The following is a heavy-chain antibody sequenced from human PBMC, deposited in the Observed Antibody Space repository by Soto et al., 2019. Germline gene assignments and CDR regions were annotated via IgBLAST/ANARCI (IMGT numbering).Heavy chain of an antibody. CDR3: ARPQREYDYYYGMDV. Sequence: PGGSLRLSXAASGFTFSRYGMHWVRQAPGKGLDWVAIISTDGGDKYSADSVKGRFTISRDNSKNTLYLEMNSLRPEDTAVYYCARPQREYDYYYGMDVWGQGTTVTVSS. J-gene: IGHJ6*02. CDR1: GFTFSRYG. D-gene: IGHD2-2*01. V-gene: IGHV3-30*03. CDR2: ISTDGGDK.